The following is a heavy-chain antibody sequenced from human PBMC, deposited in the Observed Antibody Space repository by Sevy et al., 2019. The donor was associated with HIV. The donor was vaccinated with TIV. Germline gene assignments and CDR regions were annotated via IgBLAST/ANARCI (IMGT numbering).Heavy chain of an antibody. Sequence: ASVKVSCKASGYTFTGYYVHWLRQAPGQELEWMGWINPKTGGTYFAKKFQDRVTMTTGTSITTAYLELSGLRFDDTAVYYGARMGDYFDTSGYCRLKYWGQGTLVTVSS. J-gene: IGHJ4*02. V-gene: IGHV1-2*02. D-gene: IGHD3-22*01. CDR1: GYTFTGYY. CDR2: INPKTGGT. CDR3: ARMGDYFDTSGYCRLKY.